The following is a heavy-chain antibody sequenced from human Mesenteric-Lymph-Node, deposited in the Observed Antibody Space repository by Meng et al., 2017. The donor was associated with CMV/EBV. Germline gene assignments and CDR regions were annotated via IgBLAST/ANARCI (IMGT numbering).Heavy chain of an antibody. J-gene: IGHJ4*02. CDR3: ARGVSGYNYGADY. CDR2: IYYTGSA. CDR1: GDSISSGGHY. D-gene: IGHD5-24*01. Sequence: SGDSISSGGHYWNWIRQYPGKGLEWIGYIYYTGSAYYNPSLKSRITISVDTSKNQFSLKLTSATAADTAVYYGARGVSGYNYGADYWGQGILVTVSS. V-gene: IGHV4-31*02.